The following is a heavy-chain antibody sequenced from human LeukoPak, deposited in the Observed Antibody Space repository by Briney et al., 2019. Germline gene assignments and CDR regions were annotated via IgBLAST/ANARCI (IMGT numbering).Heavy chain of an antibody. CDR3: AREKLQIAPLHLDP. Sequence: GASVKVSCKASGYTFSGFYIYWVRQAPGQGLQWMGWINPNTGGTNYPQKFQGRVTMTRDTSISTAYMELSRLISDDTAVYYCAREKLQIAPLHLDPWGQGTLVTVSS. CDR1: GYTFSGFY. V-gene: IGHV1-2*02. CDR2: INPNTGGT. D-gene: IGHD1-7*01. J-gene: IGHJ5*02.